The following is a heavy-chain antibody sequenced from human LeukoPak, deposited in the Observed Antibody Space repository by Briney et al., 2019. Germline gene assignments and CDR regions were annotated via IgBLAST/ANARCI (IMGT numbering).Heavy chain of an antibody. D-gene: IGHD3-3*01. CDR2: INSDGSST. CDR1: GFTFSRYW. Sequence: GGSLRLSCAASGFTFSRYWMHWVRQAPGKGLVWVSRINSDGSSTNYADSVKGRFTISRDNAKNSLYLQMNSLRAEDTAVYYCARGPYDFWSGYQDYWGQGTLVTVSS. CDR3: ARGPYDFWSGYQDY. J-gene: IGHJ4*02. V-gene: IGHV3-74*01.